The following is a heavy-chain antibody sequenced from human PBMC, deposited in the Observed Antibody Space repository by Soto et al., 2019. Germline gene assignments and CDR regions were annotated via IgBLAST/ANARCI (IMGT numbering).Heavy chain of an antibody. CDR1: GDSFIRDEYY. Sequence: QVQLQESGPGLVKPSQTLSLTCTVPGDSFIRDEYYCSWIRQPPGKSPEWIGYIYYSGNTYYNPSLKSRVFISVDRSKNQFALKLSSVTAADTAVYYCARGSDYWSRGTLVTVSA. CDR2: IYYSGNT. V-gene: IGHV4-30-4*08. J-gene: IGHJ4*02. CDR3: ARGSDY.